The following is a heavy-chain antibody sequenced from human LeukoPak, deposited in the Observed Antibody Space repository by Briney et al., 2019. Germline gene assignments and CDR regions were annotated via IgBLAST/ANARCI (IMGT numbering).Heavy chain of an antibody. D-gene: IGHD3-10*01. J-gene: IGHJ6*02. CDR1: GFTFSSYD. Sequence: GGSLRLSCAASGFTFSSYDMHWVRQATGKGLEWASAIGTAGDTYYPGSVKGRFTISRENAKNSLYLQMNSLRAGDTAVYYCAKDIPSRGYYGMDVWGQGTLVTVSS. V-gene: IGHV3-13*01. CDR2: IGTAGDT. CDR3: AKDIPSRGYYGMDV.